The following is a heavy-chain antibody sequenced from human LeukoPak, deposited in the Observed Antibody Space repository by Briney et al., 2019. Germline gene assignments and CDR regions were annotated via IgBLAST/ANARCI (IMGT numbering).Heavy chain of an antibody. V-gene: IGHV1-69*04. D-gene: IGHD2-2*01. CDR2: IIPILGIA. J-gene: IGHJ5*02. CDR1: GGTFSSYA. Sequence: ASVKVSCKASGGTFSSYAISWVRQAPGQGLEWMGRIIPILGIANYAQKFQGRVTITADKSTSTAYMELSSLRSEDTAVYYCARSYCSSTSCYGWFDPWGQGTLVTVSS. CDR3: ARSYCSSTSCYGWFDP.